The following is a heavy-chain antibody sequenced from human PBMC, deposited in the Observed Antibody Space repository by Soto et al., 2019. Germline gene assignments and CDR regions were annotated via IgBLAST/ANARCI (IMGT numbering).Heavy chain of an antibody. CDR1: GFTFSSYA. CDR2: MSGSGGST. J-gene: IGHJ4*02. Sequence: EVKLLESGGTLAQPGGSLTVSCVASGFTFSSYAMSWVRQAPGKGLEWVSGMSGSGGSTFYADYVRGRFTNSRDNSKNDVDLKMNRLRIDDTHIYYCAKSQQCLVPRYYFYFWGQGTLVTLSS. V-gene: IGHV3-23*01. CDR3: AKSQQCLVPRYYFYF. D-gene: IGHD6-19*01.